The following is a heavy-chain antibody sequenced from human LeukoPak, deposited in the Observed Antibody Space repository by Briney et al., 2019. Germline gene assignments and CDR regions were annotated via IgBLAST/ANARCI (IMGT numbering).Heavy chain of an antibody. CDR1: GFTFGNFN. D-gene: IGHD4-23*01. CDR3: ARSLTPGKFGMDV. J-gene: IGHJ6*02. CDR2: INSGSSII. V-gene: IGHV3-48*02. Sequence: QPGGSLRLSCVASGFTFGNFNMNRVRQAPGKGLEWVSYINSGSSIIYYADSVKGRFTLSRDNAKNSLYLQMNSLRDDDTALYYCARSLTPGKFGMDVWGQGTTVTVSS.